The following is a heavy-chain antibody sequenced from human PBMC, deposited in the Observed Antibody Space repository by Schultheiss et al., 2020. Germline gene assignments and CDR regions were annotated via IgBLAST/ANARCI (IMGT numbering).Heavy chain of an antibody. CDR2: ISYDGSNK. V-gene: IGHV3-30-3*02. Sequence: GGSLRLSCAASGFTFSSYAMHWVRQAPGKGLEWVAVISYDGSNKYYADSVKGRFTISRDNSKNTLYLQMNSLRAEDTAVYYCAKQQLEVTYYYYMDVWGKGTTVTVSS. CDR1: GFTFSSYA. CDR3: AKQQLEVTYYYYMDV. D-gene: IGHD1-1*01. J-gene: IGHJ6*03.